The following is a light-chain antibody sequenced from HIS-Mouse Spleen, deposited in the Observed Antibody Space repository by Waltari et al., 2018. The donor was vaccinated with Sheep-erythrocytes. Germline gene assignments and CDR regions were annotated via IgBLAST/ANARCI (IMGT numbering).Light chain of an antibody. CDR3: QQYGSSSYT. Sequence: EIVLKQSPGTLSLSPGERATLSCRASQSVSSSYLAWDQQKPGQAPRLLIYGASSRATGIPDRCSVSGSGTDFTLTISRLEPEDVAVYYCQQYGSSSYTFGQGTKLEIK. CDR2: GAS. V-gene: IGKV3-20*01. J-gene: IGKJ2*01. CDR1: QSVSSSY.